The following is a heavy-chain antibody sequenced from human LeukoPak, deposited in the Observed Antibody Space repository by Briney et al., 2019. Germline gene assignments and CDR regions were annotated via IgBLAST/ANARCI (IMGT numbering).Heavy chain of an antibody. CDR3: ARHRPNYYGSDGHYYRRDGDH. D-gene: IGHD3-22*01. V-gene: IGHV3-23*01. CDR1: GFTFSIYA. CDR2: ITSRDGTT. J-gene: IGHJ5*02. Sequence: PGGSLRLSCEASGFTFSIYAMSWVRQTPGKGLQWVSSITSRDGTTYYADSVKGRFTISRDNSENTLYLRMSSLRAEDTAIYYCARHRPNYYGSDGHYYRRDGDHWGQGTLVTVSS.